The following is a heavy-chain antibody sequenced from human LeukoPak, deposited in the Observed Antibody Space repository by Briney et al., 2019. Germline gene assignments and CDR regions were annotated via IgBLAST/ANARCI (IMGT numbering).Heavy chain of an antibody. CDR3: ARGGTDDYVQGSSQVQ. CDR1: GYTFTGYY. CDR2: INPNSGGT. Sequence: GASVKVSSKASGYTFTGYYMPWVRQAPGQGLEWMGWINPNSGGTNYAQKFQGRVTMTRDTSISTAYMELSRLRSDDTAVYYCARGGTDDYVQGSSQVQWGPKTLVTVSS. J-gene: IGHJ4*02. V-gene: IGHV1-2*02. D-gene: IGHD3-16*01.